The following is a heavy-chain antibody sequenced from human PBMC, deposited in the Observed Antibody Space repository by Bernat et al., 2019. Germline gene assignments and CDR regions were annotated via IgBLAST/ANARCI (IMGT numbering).Heavy chain of an antibody. J-gene: IGHJ3*02. CDR3: ARSPGGDAFDI. V-gene: IGHV3-33*01. CDR2: IWYDGSNK. Sequence: QVQLVESGGGVVQPGRSLRLSCAASGFTLSSYGMHWVRQAPGKGREWVAVIWYDGSNKYYADSVKGRFTISRENSKNTLYLQMNSLRAEDTAVYYCARSPGGDAFDIWGQGTMVTVSS. CDR1: GFTLSSYG. D-gene: IGHD3-10*01.